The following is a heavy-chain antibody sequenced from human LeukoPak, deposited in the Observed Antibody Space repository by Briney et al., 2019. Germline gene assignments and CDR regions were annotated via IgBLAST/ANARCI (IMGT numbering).Heavy chain of an antibody. D-gene: IGHD2-21*02. CDR2: ISSSNSYT. CDR1: GFTFSDYY. V-gene: IGHV3-11*03. J-gene: IGHJ3*02. Sequence: PGGSLRLSCAASGFTFSDYYMSWIRQAPGKGLKWVSYISSSNSYTNYADSVKGRFTISRDNAKNSLYLQMNSLRAEDTAVYYCAAAYCGGDCYSGAGAFDIWGQGTMVTVSS. CDR3: AAAYCGGDCYSGAGAFDI.